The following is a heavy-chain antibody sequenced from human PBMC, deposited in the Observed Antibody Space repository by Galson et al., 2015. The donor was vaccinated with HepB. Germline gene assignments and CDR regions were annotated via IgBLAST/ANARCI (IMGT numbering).Heavy chain of an antibody. J-gene: IGHJ6*02. Sequence: SLRLSCAASGFTFSSYSMNWVRQAPGKGLEWVSSISSSSSYIYYADSVKGRITISRDNAKNSLYLQMNSLRADDTAVYYCARGNGIQLWSYRDYYYYGMDVWGQGTTVTVSS. CDR3: ARGNGIQLWSYRDYYYYGMDV. D-gene: IGHD5-18*01. V-gene: IGHV3-21*01. CDR1: GFTFSSYS. CDR2: ISSSSSYI.